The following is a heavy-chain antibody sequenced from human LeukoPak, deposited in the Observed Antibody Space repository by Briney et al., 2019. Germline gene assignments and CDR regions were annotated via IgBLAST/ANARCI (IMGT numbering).Heavy chain of an antibody. Sequence: SQTLSLTCAISGDSVSSNSASWSWIRQSPSRGLEWLGRTYYRSKWHYEYAVSVKSRITISPDTSKNQFSLQLNSVSPEDSAVYYCASGGGWGFGWYFDVWGRGALVTVSS. CDR1: GDSVSSNSAS. J-gene: IGHJ2*01. D-gene: IGHD7-27*01. CDR3: ASGGGWGFGWYFDV. CDR2: TYYRSKWHY. V-gene: IGHV6-1*01.